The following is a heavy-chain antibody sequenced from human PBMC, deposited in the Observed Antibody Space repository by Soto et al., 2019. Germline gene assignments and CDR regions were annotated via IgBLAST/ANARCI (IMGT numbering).Heavy chain of an antibody. V-gene: IGHV3-21*01. CDR3: AREDSIIIPALSDF. CDR1: GFAFNNYG. D-gene: IGHD2-2*01. J-gene: IGHJ4*02. Sequence: PGGSLRLSCTVSGFAFNNYGINWVRQAPGKGLEWVSSISKSDYTYYSDSVKGRFTISRDNAKNSVSLQMNTLRVEDTAVYYCAREDSIIIPALSDFWLQGSLVAVSS. CDR2: ISKSDYT.